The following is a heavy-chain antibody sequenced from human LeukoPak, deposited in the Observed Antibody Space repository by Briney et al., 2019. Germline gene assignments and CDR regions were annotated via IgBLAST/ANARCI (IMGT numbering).Heavy chain of an antibody. V-gene: IGHV3-53*01. CDR3: ARDPKDCTNGVCYAFDI. J-gene: IGHJ3*02. CDR1: GFTVSSNY. D-gene: IGHD2-8*01. Sequence: GGSLRLSCAASGFTVSSNYMSWVRQAPGKGLEWVSVIYSGGSTYYADSVKGRFTISRDNSKNTLYLQMNSLRAEDTAVYYCARDPKDCTNGVCYAFDIWGQGTMVTVSS. CDR2: IYSGGST.